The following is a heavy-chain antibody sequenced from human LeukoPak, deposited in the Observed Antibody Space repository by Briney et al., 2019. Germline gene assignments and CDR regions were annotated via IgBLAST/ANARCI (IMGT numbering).Heavy chain of an antibody. V-gene: IGHV4-39*07. J-gene: IGHJ5*02. Sequence: SETLSLTCAVSGGPISSSRYYWGWIRQPPGKGLEWIGNIHHSGTTHYKSSLTSRITMSVDTSKNQFSLKLSSVTAADTAVYYCARVYDFWSGYSRPNNWFDPWGQGTLVTVSS. CDR3: ARVYDFWSGYSRPNNWFDP. CDR1: GGPISSSRYY. CDR2: IHHSGTT. D-gene: IGHD3-3*01.